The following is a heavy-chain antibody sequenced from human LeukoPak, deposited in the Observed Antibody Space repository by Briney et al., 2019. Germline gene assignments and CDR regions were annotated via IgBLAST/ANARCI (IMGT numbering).Heavy chain of an antibody. V-gene: IGHV4-59*01. CDR1: GGSISSYY. J-gene: IGHJ4*02. CDR3: ARDPGRGRYCSSTSCYTGILLPIDY. Sequence: SETLSLTCTVSGGSISSYYWSWIRQPPGKGLEWIGYIYYSGSTNYNPSLKSRVTISVDTSKNQFSLKLSSVTAADTAVYYCARDPGRGRYCSSTSCYTGILLPIDYWGQGTLVTVSS. CDR2: IYYSGST. D-gene: IGHD2-2*02.